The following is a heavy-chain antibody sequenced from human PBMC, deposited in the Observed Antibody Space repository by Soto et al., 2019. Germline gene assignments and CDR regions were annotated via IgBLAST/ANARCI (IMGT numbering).Heavy chain of an antibody. CDR1: GGTFSSYA. J-gene: IGHJ1*01. Sequence: QVQLVQSGAEVRQPASSVKVSCKTSGGTFSSYAISWVRQAPGQGLEWMGGIVPIVDTSTYAQKFQVRVTITEDESTSTVYMDRSSLRSDDTAVYYCVRVVAIPGYPDNWGQGTLGTVSS. CDR3: VRVVAIPGYPDN. CDR2: IVPIVDTS. D-gene: IGHD5-12*01. V-gene: IGHV1-69*12.